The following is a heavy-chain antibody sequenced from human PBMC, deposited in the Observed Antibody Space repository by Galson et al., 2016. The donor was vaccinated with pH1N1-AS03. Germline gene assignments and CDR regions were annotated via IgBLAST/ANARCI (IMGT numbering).Heavy chain of an antibody. CDR1: RDSFTNHW. J-gene: IGHJ4*02. D-gene: IGHD2-8*01. V-gene: IGHV5-51*01. CDR3: ARHMGNSWHDGLDF. Sequence: QSGAEVKKPGESLKISCKGSRDSFTNHWIAWVRQMTGKGLEWMAIIYPLDSDIRYSPSFQGQVTISADMSISTAYLEWSSLKASDTAIYYCARHMGNSWHDGLDFWGPGTLVTVPS. CDR2: IYPLDSDI.